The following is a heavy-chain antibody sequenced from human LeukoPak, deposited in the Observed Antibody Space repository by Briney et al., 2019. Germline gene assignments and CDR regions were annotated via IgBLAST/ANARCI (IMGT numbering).Heavy chain of an antibody. CDR2: ISSSSSYI. J-gene: IGHJ3*02. CDR3: TRPSGWYAFDI. D-gene: IGHD6-19*01. V-gene: IGHV3-21*04. Sequence: GGSLRLSCAASGFTFSSYSMNWVRQAPGKGLEWVSSISSSSSYIYYADSVKGRFTISRDNAKNSLYLQMNSLRAEDTAVYYCTRPSGWYAFDIWGQGTMVTVSS. CDR1: GFTFSSYS.